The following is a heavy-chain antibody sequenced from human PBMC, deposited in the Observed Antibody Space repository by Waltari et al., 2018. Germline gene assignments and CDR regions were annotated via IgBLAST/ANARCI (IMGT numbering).Heavy chain of an antibody. CDR3: ARHSYYYDGSGYPAR. CDR1: GGSISSATYY. D-gene: IGHD3-22*01. V-gene: IGHV4-61*02. J-gene: IGHJ4*02. CDR2: IHGNGNT. Sequence: QVQLQESGPGLVKPSQTLSLSCTVSGGSISSATYYWSWIRQPAGKGLEWIGRIHGNGNTNYNPSLISRVTISVDTSRNQFFLTVNSVTAADTAVYYCARHSYYYDGSGYPARWGQGTRVTVSS.